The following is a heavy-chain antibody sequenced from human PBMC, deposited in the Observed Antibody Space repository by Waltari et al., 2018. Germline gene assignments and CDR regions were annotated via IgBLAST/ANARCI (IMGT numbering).Heavy chain of an antibody. CDR1: GFTFDDYA. J-gene: IGHJ4*02. Sequence: EVQLVESGGVVVQPGGSLRLSCAASGFTFDDYAMHWVRQAAGNGLELVSLISWDGGSTYYADSVKGRFTIYRDNSKNSLYLQMNSLRAEDTSLYYCAKDTTTSSSYYFDYWGQGTLVTVSS. CDR3: AKDTTTSSSYYFDY. CDR2: ISWDGGST. V-gene: IGHV3-43D*03. D-gene: IGHD2-2*01.